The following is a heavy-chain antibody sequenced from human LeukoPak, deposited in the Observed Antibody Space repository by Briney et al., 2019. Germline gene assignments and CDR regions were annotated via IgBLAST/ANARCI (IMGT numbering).Heavy chain of an antibody. D-gene: IGHD3-3*01. CDR2: IYNSGST. J-gene: IGHJ5*02. CDR1: GGSISSSSYY. CDR3: ARQGITIFGVVKGPDWFDP. Sequence: SETPSLTCTVSGGSISSSSYYWGWIRQPPGKGLEWIGSIYNSGSTYYNPSLKSRVTISVDTSKNQFSLKLSSVTAADTAVYYCARQGITIFGVVKGPDWFDPWGQGTLVTVSS. V-gene: IGHV4-39*01.